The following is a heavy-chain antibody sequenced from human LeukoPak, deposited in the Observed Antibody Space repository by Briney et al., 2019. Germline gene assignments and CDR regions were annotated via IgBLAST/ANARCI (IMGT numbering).Heavy chain of an antibody. D-gene: IGHD3-10*01. Sequence: AASVKVSCKASGYTFTGYYMHWVRQAPGQGLEWMGWINPKSGDTNYAQKFQGRVTMTRDTSISTAYMELSRLRSDDTAVYHCARVIFGGSTGYYAEITYFESWGQGTLVTVSS. CDR1: GYTFTGYY. CDR2: INPKSGDT. CDR3: ARVIFGGSTGYYAEITYFES. V-gene: IGHV1-2*02. J-gene: IGHJ5*01.